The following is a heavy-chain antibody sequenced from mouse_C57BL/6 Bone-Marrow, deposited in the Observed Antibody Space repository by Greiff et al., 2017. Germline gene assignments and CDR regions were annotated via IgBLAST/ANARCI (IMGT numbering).Heavy chain of an antibody. Sequence: VQLQQPGAELVKPGASVKLSCKASGYTFTSYWMQWVKQRPGQGLEWIGEIDPSDSYTNYNQKFKGKATLTVDKSSSTAYMQLSSLTSEDSAVYYCARDYYYFAMDYWGQGTAVTVSA. V-gene: IGHV1-50*01. CDR3: ARDYYYFAMDY. CDR2: IDPSDSYT. D-gene: IGHD2-13*01. CDR1: GYTFTSYW. J-gene: IGHJ4*01.